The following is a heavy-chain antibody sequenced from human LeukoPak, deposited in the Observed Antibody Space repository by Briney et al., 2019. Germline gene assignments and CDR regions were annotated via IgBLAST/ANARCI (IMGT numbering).Heavy chain of an antibody. J-gene: IGHJ6*02. CDR1: GYTFTGNY. CDR2: INPNSGGT. V-gene: IGHV1-2*02. CDR3: ARGAYYGMDV. Sequence: ASVKVSCKTSGYTFTGNYLHWVRLAPGQGLEWMGWINPNSGGTNYAQKSQGRVTMTRDTSISTAYMELSRLSSDDTALYYCARGAYYGMDVWGPGTTVSVSS.